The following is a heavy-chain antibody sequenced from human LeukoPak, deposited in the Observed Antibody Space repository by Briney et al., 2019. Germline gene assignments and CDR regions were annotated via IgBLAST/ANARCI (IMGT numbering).Heavy chain of an antibody. Sequence: GGSLRLSCAASGFTFTNNTMSWVRQAPGKGLEWVSAISGSVRSTYYADFVKGRFTISRDNSKNTLYLQMNSLRAEDTAVYYCARGTRSKGIAVAGPDYWGQGTLVTVSS. V-gene: IGHV3-23*01. CDR3: ARGTRSKGIAVAGPDY. CDR1: GFTFTNNT. J-gene: IGHJ4*02. D-gene: IGHD6-19*01. CDR2: ISGSVRST.